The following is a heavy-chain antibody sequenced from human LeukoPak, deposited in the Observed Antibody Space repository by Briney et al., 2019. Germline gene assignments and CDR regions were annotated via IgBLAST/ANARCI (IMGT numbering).Heavy chain of an antibody. CDR1: GFTFSTYS. V-gene: IGHV3-66*01. CDR3: AELGITMIGGV. CDR2: IYSGGST. Sequence: GGSLRLSCAASGFTFSTYSMNWVRQAPGKGLEWVSVIYSGGSTYYADSVKGRFTISRDNAKNSLYLQMNSLRAEDTAVYYCAELGITMIGGVWGKGTTVTISS. D-gene: IGHD3-10*02. J-gene: IGHJ6*04.